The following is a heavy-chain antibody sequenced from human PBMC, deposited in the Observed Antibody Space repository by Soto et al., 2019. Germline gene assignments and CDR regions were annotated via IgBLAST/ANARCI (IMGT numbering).Heavy chain of an antibody. CDR3: ARLGRRSGWFDF. D-gene: IGHD6-19*01. V-gene: IGHV3-66*01. CDR2: IYSGGST. J-gene: IGHJ4*02. Sequence: GGSLRLSCAASGFTVSSNYMSWVRQAPGKGLERVSVIYSGGSTYYADSVKGRFTISRDNSKNTLYLQMNSLRAEDTAVYFCARLGRRSGWFDFWGQGTLVTVSS. CDR1: GFTVSSNY.